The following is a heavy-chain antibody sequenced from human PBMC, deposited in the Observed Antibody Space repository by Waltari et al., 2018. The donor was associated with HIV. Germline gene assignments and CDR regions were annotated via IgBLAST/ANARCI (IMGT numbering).Heavy chain of an antibody. CDR2: ITWNSGIT. CDR1: GFSFHDSA. V-gene: IGHV3-9*01. D-gene: IGHD3-22*01. Sequence: GFSFHDSAMHWVRQVPGKGLEWVSGITWNSGITGYADSVKGRFTISRDNAKNSLYLQMNSLRAEDTALYYCVKDGGLSSRHYYVGYFDYWGQGTLVTVSS. J-gene: IGHJ4*02. CDR3: VKDGGLSSRHYYVGYFDY.